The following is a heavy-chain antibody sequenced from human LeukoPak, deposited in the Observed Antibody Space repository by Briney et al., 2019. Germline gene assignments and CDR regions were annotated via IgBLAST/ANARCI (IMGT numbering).Heavy chain of an antibody. CDR3: ARDYYCSGGSCYSHYFDY. J-gene: IGHJ4*02. Sequence: GGSLRLSCAASGFTFNRHGIHWVRQAPGKGLEWVAVTSYAGTTKYYADSVKGRFIISRDNSKSTVYLQMNSLRPEDTAVYYCARDYYCSGGSCYSHYFDYWGQGTLVTVSS. D-gene: IGHD2-15*01. CDR1: GFTFNRHG. CDR2: TSYAGTTK. V-gene: IGHV3-30*03.